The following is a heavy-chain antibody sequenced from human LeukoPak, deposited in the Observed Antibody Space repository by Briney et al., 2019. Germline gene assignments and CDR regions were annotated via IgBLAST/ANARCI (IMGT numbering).Heavy chain of an antibody. V-gene: IGHV4-39*07. D-gene: IGHD2-2*01. J-gene: IGHJ4*02. Sequence: SETLSLTCSVSGVSIRTSNDYWGWIRQPPGQGLEWIGSIYYSETTGTTYYHPSLRSRVTMSVDSSKNQFSLNLTLVTAADTATYYCARGLPNRSLVVVPAAFDYWGQGTLVTVSS. CDR1: GVSIRTSNDY. CDR3: ARGLPNRSLVVVPAAFDY. CDR2: IYYSETTGTT.